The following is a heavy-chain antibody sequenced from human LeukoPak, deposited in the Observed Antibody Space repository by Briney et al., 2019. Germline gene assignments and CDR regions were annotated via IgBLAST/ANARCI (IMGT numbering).Heavy chain of an antibody. V-gene: IGHV4-59*08. CDR1: GGSISNSY. D-gene: IGHD1-26*01. CDR3: ARTVSGAYYGIAV. CDR2: TSYSGST. J-gene: IGHJ6*02. Sequence: SETLSLTCTVSGGSISNSYRSWVRQPPGKGLEWIGYTSYSGSTNYNPSLKSRVTMSVDTSKDQFCLRLISVTAADTAVYYCARTVSGAYYGIAVWGQGTTVTVSS.